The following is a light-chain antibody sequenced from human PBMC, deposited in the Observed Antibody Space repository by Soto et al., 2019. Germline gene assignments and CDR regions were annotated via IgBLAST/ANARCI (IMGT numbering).Light chain of an antibody. J-gene: IGKJ1*01. CDR3: RQHDKLLGT. Sequence: IQVDQSTSSVSASGRERITITCRASQGISGRLAWFQQKPGKAPQYLIQAASILQSGVPSRFSGSGSGTEFILTSSNRLPADPVSHYLRQHDKLLGTCGQGTKVDIK. V-gene: IGKV1D-16*01. CDR2: AAS. CDR1: QGISGR.